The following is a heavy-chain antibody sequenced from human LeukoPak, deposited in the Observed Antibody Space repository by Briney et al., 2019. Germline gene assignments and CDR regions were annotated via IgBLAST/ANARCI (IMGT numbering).Heavy chain of an antibody. D-gene: IGHD3-3*01. CDR3: ARDIWDRDYCYFDL. CDR1: GFTFRTFG. Sequence: GRSLRLSCVGSGFTFRTFGMHWVRQAPGKGLEWVAFIQNDGNKKDYADSVKGRFIISRDDSKNTVFLQMDSLRAEDTAVYHCARDIWDRDYCYFDLWGQGTQVTVFS. V-gene: IGHV3-33*01. CDR2: IQNDGNKK. J-gene: IGHJ4*02.